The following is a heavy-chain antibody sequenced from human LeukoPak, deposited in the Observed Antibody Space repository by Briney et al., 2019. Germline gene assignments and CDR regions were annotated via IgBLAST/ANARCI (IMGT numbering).Heavy chain of an antibody. CDR2: ISGSSSYI. V-gene: IGHV3-21*01. J-gene: IGHJ4*02. CDR1: GFAFSSNS. Sequence: PGGSLRLSRAASGFAFSSNSMNWVRQAPGKGLEWVSSISGSSSYIYYADSVKGRFTISRDNAKNSLYLQMNSLRPEDTAVYYCASAEDWGQGTLITVSS. CDR3: ASAED.